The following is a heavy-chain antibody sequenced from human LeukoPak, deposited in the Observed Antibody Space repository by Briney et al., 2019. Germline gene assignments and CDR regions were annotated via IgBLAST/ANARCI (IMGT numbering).Heavy chain of an antibody. CDR2: INPNNGDT. CDR1: GYSFTGYQ. J-gene: IGHJ4*02. Sequence: ASVKVSCKASGYSFTGYQMHWVRQAPGQGLEWMGWINPNNGDTNYAQKFQGRVAMTRDTSISTVYMELSSLRSDDTAVYYCARVRVAGYSYGYNYWGQGTLVTVSS. D-gene: IGHD5-18*01. CDR3: ARVRVAGYSYGYNY. V-gene: IGHV1-2*02.